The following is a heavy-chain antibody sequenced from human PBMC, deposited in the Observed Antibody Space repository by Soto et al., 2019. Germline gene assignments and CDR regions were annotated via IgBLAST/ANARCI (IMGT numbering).Heavy chain of an antibody. CDR2: IYYSGST. V-gene: IGHV4-39*01. CDR3: ARLRTHDYGDYYDY. J-gene: IGHJ4*02. CDR1: GGSISSSSYY. Sequence: SETLSLTCTVSGGSISSSSYYWGWIRQPPGKGLEWIGSIYYSGSTYYNPSLKSRVTISVDTSKNQFSLKLSSVTAADTAVYYCARLRTHDYGDYYDYWGQGTLVTVSS. D-gene: IGHD4-17*01.